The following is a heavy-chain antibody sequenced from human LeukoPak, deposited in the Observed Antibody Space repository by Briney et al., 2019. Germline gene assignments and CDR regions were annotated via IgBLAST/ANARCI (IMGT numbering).Heavy chain of an antibody. CDR1: GFSFSNSW. CDR3: AKVRFSDSGRDGLDS. V-gene: IGHV3-7*01. CDR2: INPDGSEV. D-gene: IGHD5-12*01. J-gene: IGHJ5*01. Sequence: GGSLRLSCAAYGFSFSNSWMTWVRQAPGKDLEWVASINPDGSEVSYVGSVKGRFTISRDNAKNSVYLQMSSLRAEDTAVYHCAKVRFSDSGRDGLDSWGQGTLVTVSS.